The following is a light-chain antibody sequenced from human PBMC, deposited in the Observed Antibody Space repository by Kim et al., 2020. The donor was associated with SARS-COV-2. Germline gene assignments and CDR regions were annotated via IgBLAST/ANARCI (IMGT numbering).Light chain of an antibody. CDR1: SNNVGDQG. J-gene: IGLJ3*02. Sequence: RRTATSTSTENSNNVGDQGEAWLQHHQGHPPKLLSYGNNDRPSGISERLSASRSGNTASLTISGLQPEDETDYYCAAWDSSLSAWVFGGGTQLTVL. CDR3: AAWDSSLSAWV. CDR2: GNN. V-gene: IGLV10-54*01.